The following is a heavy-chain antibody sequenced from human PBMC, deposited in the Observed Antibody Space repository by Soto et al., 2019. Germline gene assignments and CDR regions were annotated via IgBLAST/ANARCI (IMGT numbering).Heavy chain of an antibody. CDR3: AKDGQELVPSHWFDP. CDR1: GVTFRNYA. V-gene: IGHV3-23*01. CDR2: ITGSGGNT. Sequence: VQLLESGGGLVQPGGSLRLSCAASGVTFRNYAMSWVRQAAGGGLEWVSSITGSGGNTYYADSVTGRFTISRDNSKNTLFLQMNSLRAEDTALYYCAKDGQELVPSHWFDPWGQGTLVTVSS. J-gene: IGHJ5*02. D-gene: IGHD6-13*01.